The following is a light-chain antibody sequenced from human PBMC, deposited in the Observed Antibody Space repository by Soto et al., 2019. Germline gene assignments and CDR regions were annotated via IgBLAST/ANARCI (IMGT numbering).Light chain of an antibody. CDR3: QQYNDRPPIT. CDR2: GAS. Sequence: EIMLKQSPGTLSLSPGERATLSCRASHTISSSYLAWYQQKPGQAPRLLIYGASSRATGIPDRFSGSGSGTDFTLTISRLEPEDFAVYYCQQYNDRPPITFGQGTRLAIK. CDR1: HTISSSY. V-gene: IGKV3-20*01. J-gene: IGKJ5*01.